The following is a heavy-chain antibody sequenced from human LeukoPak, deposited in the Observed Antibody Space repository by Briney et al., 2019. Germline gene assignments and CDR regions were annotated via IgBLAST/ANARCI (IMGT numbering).Heavy chain of an antibody. CDR3: ARITTYYYDSSGYYYEDS. J-gene: IGHJ4*02. CDR1: GGSFSGYY. V-gene: IGHV4-34*01. Sequence: SETLSLTFAGYGGSFSGYYWSWIRQPPGKGVEGIGEINQIGSTNYNPSFKSRVTISVDTSKNQVSVTLSSVTAADTAVYYCARITTYYYDSSGYYYEDSWGQGTLVTVSS. CDR2: INQIGST. D-gene: IGHD3-22*01.